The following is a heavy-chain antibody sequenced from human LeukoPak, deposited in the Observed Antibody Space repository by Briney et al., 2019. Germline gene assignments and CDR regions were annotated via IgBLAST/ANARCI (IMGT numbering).Heavy chain of an antibody. CDR1: GGSISSGSYY. Sequence: SETLSLTCTVSGGSISSGSYYWSWIRQPAGKGLEWIGRIYTSGSTNYNPSLKSRVTISVDTSKNQFSLKLSSVTAADTAVYYCARGGITMVRGVEPYACDIWGQGTMVTVSS. CDR3: ARGGITMVRGVEPYACDI. V-gene: IGHV4-61*02. D-gene: IGHD3-10*01. J-gene: IGHJ3*02. CDR2: IYTSGST.